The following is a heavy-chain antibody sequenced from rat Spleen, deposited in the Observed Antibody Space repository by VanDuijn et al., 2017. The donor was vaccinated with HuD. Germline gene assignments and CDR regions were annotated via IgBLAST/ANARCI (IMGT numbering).Heavy chain of an antibody. CDR2: ITNTGGRT. J-gene: IGHJ3*01. D-gene: IGHD1-11*01. CDR3: TRDYGGYSGGWFAY. V-gene: IGHV5-31*01. CDR1: GFTFNNYW. Sequence: EVQLVETGGGLVQPGRSLKLSCVASGFTFNNYWMTWIRQAPGKGLEWVASITNTGGRTYYRDSVKGRFTISRDNAKSTLYLQMNSLQTEDTAIYFCTRDYGGYSGGWFAYWGQGTLVTVSS.